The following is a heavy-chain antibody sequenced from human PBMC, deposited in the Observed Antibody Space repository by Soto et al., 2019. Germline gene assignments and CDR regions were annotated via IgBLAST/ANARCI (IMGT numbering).Heavy chain of an antibody. Sequence: SETLSLTCTVSGGSISSYYWSWIRQPPGKGLEWIGYIYYSGSTNYNPSLKSRVTISVDTSKNQFSLKLSSVTAADTAVYYCARDRSTSDFWSGYYTREGYYYYMDVWGKGTTVTVSS. V-gene: IGHV4-59*01. J-gene: IGHJ6*03. CDR2: IYYSGST. D-gene: IGHD3-3*01. CDR1: GGSISSYY. CDR3: ARDRSTSDFWSGYYTREGYYYYMDV.